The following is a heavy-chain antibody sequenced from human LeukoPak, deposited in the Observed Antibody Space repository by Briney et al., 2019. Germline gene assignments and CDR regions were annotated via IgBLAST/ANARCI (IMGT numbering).Heavy chain of an antibody. J-gene: IGHJ4*02. CDR2: IYSGGST. D-gene: IGHD6-19*01. Sequence: GGSLRLSCAASGFTVSSNYMTWVRQAPGKGLEWVSVIYSGGSTYYADSVKGRFTISRDNSKNTLFLQMNSLRADDTAVYYCARAPGQWLDSTQDYFDYWGQGTLVTVSS. CDR1: GFTVSSNY. V-gene: IGHV3-53*01. CDR3: ARAPGQWLDSTQDYFDY.